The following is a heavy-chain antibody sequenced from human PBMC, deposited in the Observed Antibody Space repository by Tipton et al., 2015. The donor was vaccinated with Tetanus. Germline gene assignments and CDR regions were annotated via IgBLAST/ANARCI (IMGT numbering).Heavy chain of an antibody. Sequence: TLSLTCTVSGGSVSGGDYHWSWIRQPPGKGLEWIGYSHYSGSTSSNPSLKSRVTISMDRSKNQISLQLTSVTAADTAVYFCAGVTAQRTELYFDHWGQGTLVTVSS. D-gene: IGHD6-13*01. CDR2: SHYSGST. CDR3: AGVTAQRTELYFDH. J-gene: IGHJ4*02. CDR1: GGSVSGGDYH. V-gene: IGHV4-61*08.